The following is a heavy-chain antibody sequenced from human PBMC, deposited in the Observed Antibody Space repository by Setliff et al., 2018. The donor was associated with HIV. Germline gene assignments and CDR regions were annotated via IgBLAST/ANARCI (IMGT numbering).Heavy chain of an antibody. V-gene: IGHV1-3*01. CDR1: GYTFTNYY. Sequence: GASVKVSCKASGYTFTNYYIHWVRQAPGQGLEWMGWINAGNGNTKYSQKIQGRVTITRDTSASTAYMELSSLRSEDTAVYYCARDRRPAGINYGYGYLDDWGQGTLVTVSS. J-gene: IGHJ4*02. CDR3: ARDRRPAGINYGYGYLDD. CDR2: INAGNGNT. D-gene: IGHD2-2*02.